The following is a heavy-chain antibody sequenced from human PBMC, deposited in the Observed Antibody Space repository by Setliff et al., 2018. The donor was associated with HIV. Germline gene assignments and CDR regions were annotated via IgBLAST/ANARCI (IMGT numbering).Heavy chain of an antibody. J-gene: IGHJ5*02. CDR2: INTSGST. D-gene: IGHD3-9*01. V-gene: IGHV4-4*08. CDR1: SGSITSYS. CDR3: ARHEGYNDFLTGYFRYKWYDP. Sequence: SETLSLTCTVSSGSITSYSWNWIRQPPGKGLEWIGYINTSGSTNYNPSLKSRVTISVDTSNQQFSLKLSSVTAADTAVYYCARHEGYNDFLTGYFRYKWYDPWGQGTLVTVSS.